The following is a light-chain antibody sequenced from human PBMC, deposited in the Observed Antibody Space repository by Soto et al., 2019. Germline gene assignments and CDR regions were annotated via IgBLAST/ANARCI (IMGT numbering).Light chain of an antibody. J-gene: IGKJ2*01. CDR2: DAS. Sequence: DIQMTQSPSTLSASVGDRVTITCRASQSISGWLAWYQQKPGKAPKLLIYDASNLESGVPSRFSGSGSGTAFTLTISSLQPDDFATYYCQQYNSYSPRTFGQGTKLEIK. CDR1: QSISGW. CDR3: QQYNSYSPRT. V-gene: IGKV1-5*01.